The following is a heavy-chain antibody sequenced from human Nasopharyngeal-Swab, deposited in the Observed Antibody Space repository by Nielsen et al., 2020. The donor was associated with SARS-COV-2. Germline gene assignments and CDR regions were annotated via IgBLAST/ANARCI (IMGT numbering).Heavy chain of an antibody. V-gene: IGHV3-23*01. Sequence: GESLKISCVASGFTFSSHAMRWVRQAPGKGLDWVSSISANGGNTYYADSVKGRVTIPRDNSQNRLYLQMNSLSAEDTAVYHCSKDLYSDYYMDVWGKGTTVTVSS. D-gene: IGHD4-11*01. CDR1: GFTFSSHA. J-gene: IGHJ6*03. CDR3: SKDLYSDYYMDV. CDR2: ISANGGNT.